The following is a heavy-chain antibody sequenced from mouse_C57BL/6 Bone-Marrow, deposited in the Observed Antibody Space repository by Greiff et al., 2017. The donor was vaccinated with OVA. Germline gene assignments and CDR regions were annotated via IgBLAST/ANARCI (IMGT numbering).Heavy chain of an antibody. J-gene: IGHJ4*01. V-gene: IGHV1-64*01. CDR2: IHPNSGST. CDR1: GYTFTSYW. D-gene: IGHD1-1*01. CDR3: ANYYGSSLYAMDY. Sequence: QVHVKQSGAELVKPGASVKLSCKASGYTFTSYWMHWVKQRPGQGLEWIGMIHPNSGSTNYNEKFKSKATLTVDKSSSTAYMQLSSLTSEDSAVYYCANYYGSSLYAMDYWGQGTSVTVSS.